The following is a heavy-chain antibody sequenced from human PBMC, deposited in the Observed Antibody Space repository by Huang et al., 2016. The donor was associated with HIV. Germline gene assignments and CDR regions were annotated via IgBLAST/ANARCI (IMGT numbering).Heavy chain of an antibody. CDR3: ARSPGPAGDRGPQDAFDF. Sequence: QVQLVQSGAEVKKPGASVKVSCKASGYTFTSYDINWVRQATGQGLEWLGWMNPNSGNTGYAQKFQGMGSMTRNTSISTAYIELSSLRSEDTAVVYCARSPGPAGDRGPQDAFDFWGQGTMVTVSS. CDR2: MNPNSGNT. D-gene: IGHD6-25*01. J-gene: IGHJ3*01. V-gene: IGHV1-8*02. CDR1: GYTFTSYD.